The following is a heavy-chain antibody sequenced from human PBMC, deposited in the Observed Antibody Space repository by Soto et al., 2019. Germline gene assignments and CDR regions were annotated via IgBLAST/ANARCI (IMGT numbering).Heavy chain of an antibody. CDR3: ARERDGSSWSSAESLQY. V-gene: IGHV1-18*01. Sequence: ASVKVSCKASGYIFSNYGISWVRQAPGQGLEWMGWISTYNANTYYAQKFQGRVTMTTDTSTSTAYMELRSLRSDDTAVFYCARERDGSSWSSAESLQYWGQGTLVTVSS. CDR2: ISTYNANT. D-gene: IGHD6-13*01. J-gene: IGHJ1*01. CDR1: GYIFSNYG.